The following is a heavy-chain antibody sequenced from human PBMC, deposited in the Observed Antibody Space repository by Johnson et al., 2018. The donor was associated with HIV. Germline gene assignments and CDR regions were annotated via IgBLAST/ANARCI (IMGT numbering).Heavy chain of an antibody. Sequence: QVQLVESGGGVVQSGRSLRLSCAASGFTFRSYSMHWVRQAPGKGLEWVAVTPYDGTNKNYADSVKGRFTISRDNSKSKLYLQMNSLRAEDTAVYFCARGWVGSTVTTSAGAVEIWGQGTMVTVSS. V-gene: IGHV3-30-3*01. D-gene: IGHD4-17*01. J-gene: IGHJ3*02. CDR1: GFTFRSYS. CDR2: TPYDGTNK. CDR3: ARGWVGSTVTTSAGAVEI.